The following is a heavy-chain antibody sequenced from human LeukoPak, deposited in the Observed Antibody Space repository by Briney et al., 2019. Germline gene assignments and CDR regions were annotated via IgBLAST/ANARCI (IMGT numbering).Heavy chain of an antibody. V-gene: IGHV3-74*01. CDR1: GFTFSSYA. D-gene: IGHD3-22*01. CDR3: ARGLYDSSGYYYENFDY. CDR2: INSDGSST. J-gene: IGHJ4*02. Sequence: GGSLRLSCAASGFTFSSYAMSWVRQAPGKGLEWVSRINSDGSSTSYADSVKGRFTISRDNAKNTLYLQMNNLRAEDTAVYYCARGLYDSSGYYYENFDYWGQGTLVTVSS.